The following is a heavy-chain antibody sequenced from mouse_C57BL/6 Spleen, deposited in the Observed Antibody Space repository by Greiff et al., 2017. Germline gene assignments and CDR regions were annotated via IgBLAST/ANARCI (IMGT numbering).Heavy chain of an antibody. D-gene: IGHD2-3*01. V-gene: IGHV1-72*01. CDR1: GYTFTSYW. CDR2: IDPNSGGT. CDR3: AKEIYDGYYGYFDY. Sequence: VKLQQPGAELVKPGASVKLSCKASGYTFTSYWMHWVKQRPGRGLEWIGRIDPNSGGTKYNEKFKSKATLTVDKPSSTAYMQLSSLSSEDSAVYYCAKEIYDGYYGYFDYWGQGTTLTVSS. J-gene: IGHJ2*01.